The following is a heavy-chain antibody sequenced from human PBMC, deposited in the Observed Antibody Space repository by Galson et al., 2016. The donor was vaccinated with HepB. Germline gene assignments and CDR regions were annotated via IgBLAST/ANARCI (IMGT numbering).Heavy chain of an antibody. Sequence: SVKVSCKASGYTFTSYIMHWVRQAPGQRLEWMGWINAGNGNTKYSQKFQTRVTITRDTSASTAYMELSSLRSEDTAVFYCATIAGATTYWGQEPWSPSP. CDR1: GYTFTSYI. CDR2: INAGNGNT. D-gene: IGHD1-26*01. V-gene: IGHV1-3*01. CDR3: ATIAGATTY. J-gene: IGHJ4*01.